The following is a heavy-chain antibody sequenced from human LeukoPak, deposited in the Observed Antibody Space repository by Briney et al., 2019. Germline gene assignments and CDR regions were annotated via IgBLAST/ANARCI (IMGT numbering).Heavy chain of an antibody. Sequence: GSLRLSCEASGFAFSSDAMSWIRQPPGKGLEWIGEINHSGSTNYNPSLKSRVTISVDTSKNQFSLKLSSVTAADTAVYYCATEPAQRYWGQGTLVTVSS. CDR3: ATEPAQRY. V-gene: IGHV4-34*01. J-gene: IGHJ4*02. CDR2: INHSGST. D-gene: IGHD6-25*01. CDR1: GFAFSSDA.